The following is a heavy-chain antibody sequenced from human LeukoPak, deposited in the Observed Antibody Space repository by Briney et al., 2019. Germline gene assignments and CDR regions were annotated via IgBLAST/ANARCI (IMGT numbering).Heavy chain of an antibody. Sequence: QSGGSLRLSCAASGFTFSTYVMSWVRQAPGKELELVSGISGSGETTYYADSVRGRFTISRDNSKNTLYLQMNSLRVGDSAVYYCAKVSGRIQIRPQPFGDGMDVWGQGTTVTVSS. CDR1: GFTFSTYV. D-gene: IGHD3-10*01. CDR2: ISGSGETT. CDR3: AKVSGRIQIRPQPFGDGMDV. V-gene: IGHV3-23*01. J-gene: IGHJ6*02.